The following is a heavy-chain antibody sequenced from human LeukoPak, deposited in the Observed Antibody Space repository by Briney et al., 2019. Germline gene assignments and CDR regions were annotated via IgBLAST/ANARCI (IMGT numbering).Heavy chain of an antibody. V-gene: IGHV3-64D*06. J-gene: IGHJ4*02. D-gene: IGHD3-9*01. CDR2: IGPNGAST. Sequence: RGGSLRLSCSTSGFTFSNHFMHWVRQAPGKGLEYVSGIGPNGASTLYADSVKGRFTISRDNSKNALYLQLTSLRLEDTALYYCVKDLTGTWSFDYWGQGTLVTVSS. CDR3: VKDLTGTWSFDY. CDR1: GFTFSNHF.